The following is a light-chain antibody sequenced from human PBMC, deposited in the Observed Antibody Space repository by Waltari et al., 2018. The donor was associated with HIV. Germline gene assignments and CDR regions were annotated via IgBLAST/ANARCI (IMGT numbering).Light chain of an antibody. V-gene: IGLV1-40*01. CDR2: GNN. J-gene: IGLJ3*02. CDR1: SSNIGAGHE. CDR3: QSYDSSLSGPV. Sequence: QSVLTQPPSVSGAPGQRVTFSCTGSSSNIGAGHEVHWYQQLPGTDPKLLIYGNNNRPSGVPDLFSGSKSGTSASLAITGLQAEDEGDYYCQSYDSSLSGPVFGGGTKLTVL.